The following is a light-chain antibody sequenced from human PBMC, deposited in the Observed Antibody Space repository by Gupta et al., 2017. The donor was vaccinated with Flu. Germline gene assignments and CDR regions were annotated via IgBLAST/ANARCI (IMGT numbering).Light chain of an antibody. CDR2: AAS. V-gene: IGKV1-39*01. J-gene: IGKJ3*01. Sequence: DIQMTQSPSSLSASVGDRVTITCRASQSISSYLNWYQQKPGKAPKLLIYAASSLQSGVPSRFSGSGSGTDFTLTISSLQPEDFATYYCQQRYRNHLVFTFGHGTKVDIK. CDR3: QQRYRNHLVFT. CDR1: QSISSY.